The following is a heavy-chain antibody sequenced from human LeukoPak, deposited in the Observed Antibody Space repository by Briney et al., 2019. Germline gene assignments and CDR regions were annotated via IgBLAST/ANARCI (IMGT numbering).Heavy chain of an antibody. CDR1: GSSISSYY. CDR2: MYYSGST. V-gene: IGHV4-59*01. CDR3: ARGSDYGDY. D-gene: IGHD3-3*01. Sequence: SETLSLTRTVSGSSISSYYWSWIRQPPGKGLEWIGYMYYSGSTNYNPSLKSRVTISINTSKNQFSLRLSSVTAADTAVYYCARGSDYGDYWGQGTLVTVSS. J-gene: IGHJ4*02.